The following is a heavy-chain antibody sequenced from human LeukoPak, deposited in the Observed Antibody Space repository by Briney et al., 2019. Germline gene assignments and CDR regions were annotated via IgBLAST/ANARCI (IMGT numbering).Heavy chain of an antibody. V-gene: IGHV4-59*08. CDR2: IYYSGST. CDR1: GGSISSYY. J-gene: IGHJ3*02. CDR3: ARQQVYYDILTGYSDAFDI. D-gene: IGHD3-9*01. Sequence: SETLSLTCTVSGGSISSYYWSWIRQPPGKGLEWIGYIYYSGSTNHNPSLKSRVTISVDTSKNQFSLKLSSVTAADTAVYYCARQQVYYDILTGYSDAFDIWGQGTMVTVSS.